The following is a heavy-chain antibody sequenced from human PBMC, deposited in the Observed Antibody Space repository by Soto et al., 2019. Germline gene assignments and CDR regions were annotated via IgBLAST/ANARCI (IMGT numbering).Heavy chain of an antibody. V-gene: IGHV4-31*03. D-gene: IGHD3-10*01. CDR1: SGSISSGGYY. J-gene: IGHJ4*02. Sequence: QVQLQESGPGLVKPSQTLSLTCTVSSGSISSGGYYWSWIRPRPGKGLEWIGYIAYSGHTYYSPSLRSRFTISEGTSNNQFSLKLRSVSAADTAVYYCARQRLLSTIDCWGKGALVTVSS. CDR2: IAYSGHT. CDR3: ARQRLLSTIDC.